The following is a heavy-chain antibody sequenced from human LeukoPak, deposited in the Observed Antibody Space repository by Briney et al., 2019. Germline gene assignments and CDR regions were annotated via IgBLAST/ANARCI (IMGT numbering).Heavy chain of an antibody. V-gene: IGHV3-33*05. J-gene: IGHJ4*02. CDR1: GLSLSSYG. Sequence: GRSLRLSCAASGLSLSSYGMNWVRQAPGKGLEWVGGIKFDGIQEFYADSVKGRFTVSKDTSKNTLHLQMDSLRAEDTAVYYCASGSLGHYYDSSGYEYWGQGTLVTVSS. CDR2: IKFDGIQE. CDR3: ASGSLGHYYDSSGYEY. D-gene: IGHD3-22*01.